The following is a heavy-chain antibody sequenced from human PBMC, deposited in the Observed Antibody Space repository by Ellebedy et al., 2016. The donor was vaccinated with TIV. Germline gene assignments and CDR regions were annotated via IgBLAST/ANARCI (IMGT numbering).Heavy chain of an antibody. J-gene: IGHJ5*02. CDR1: GGTFSSYA. V-gene: IGHV1-69*04. Sequence: AASVNVSCKASGGTFSSYAISWVRQAPGQGLAWMGRIIPILGIANYAQKFQGRVTITADKTTSTAYRELSSLRSEDTDVYSCASHSFDYGDYGWFDPWGQGTLVTVSS. D-gene: IGHD4-17*01. CDR3: ASHSFDYGDYGWFDP. CDR2: IIPILGIA.